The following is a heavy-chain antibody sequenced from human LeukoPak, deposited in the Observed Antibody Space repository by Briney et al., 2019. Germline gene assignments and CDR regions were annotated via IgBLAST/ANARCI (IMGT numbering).Heavy chain of an antibody. V-gene: IGHV1-46*01. Sequence: ASVKVSCKASGYTFTTYYIHWVRQAPGQGLEWMGIINPSGGGTSYAQKFQGRVTMTRDTSTSTVYMELSSLRSEDTAVYYCATPLSGSYLHFDYWGQGTLVTVSS. CDR1: GYTFTTYY. CDR3: ATPLSGSYLHFDY. CDR2: INPSGGGT. J-gene: IGHJ4*02. D-gene: IGHD1-26*01.